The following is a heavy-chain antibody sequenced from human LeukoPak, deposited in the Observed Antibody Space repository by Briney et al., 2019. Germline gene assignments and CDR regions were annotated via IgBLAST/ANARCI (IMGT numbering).Heavy chain of an antibody. J-gene: IGHJ5*02. CDR2: INSDGSST. CDR3: ARDGHNWNDPLSVGWFDP. CDR1: GFTLSSYW. V-gene: IGHV3-74*01. D-gene: IGHD1-1*01. Sequence: GGSLRLSCAASGFTLSSYWMHWVRHAPGKGLVWVSRINSDGSSTSYADSVKGRFTISRDNAKNTLYLQMNSLRAEDTAVYYCARDGHNWNDPLSVGWFDPWGQGTLVTVSS.